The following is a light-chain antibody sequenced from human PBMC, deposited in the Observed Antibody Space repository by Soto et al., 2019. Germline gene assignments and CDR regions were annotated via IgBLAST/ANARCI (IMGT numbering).Light chain of an antibody. J-gene: IGKJ1*01. Sequence: EIVLTQSPGTLSLSPGERATLSCRASQSVSSSYLAWYQQKPGQAPRPLIYGASSRALGIPDRFSGSGSGENFALTISRLEPEDFEGYYCHEYGSSPWTFAQGTKVEIK. CDR2: GAS. V-gene: IGKV3-20*01. CDR1: QSVSSSY. CDR3: HEYGSSPWT.